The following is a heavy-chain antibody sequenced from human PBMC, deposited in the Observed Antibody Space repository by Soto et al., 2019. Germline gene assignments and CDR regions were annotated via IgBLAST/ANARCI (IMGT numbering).Heavy chain of an antibody. V-gene: IGHV4-59*08. Sequence: QVQLQESGPGLVKPSETLSLTCTVSGGSISSYYWSWIRQPPGKGLEWIGYIYYSGSTNYNPSLKSRVTISVDTSKTQFSLKLSSVTAADTAVYYCARQDYSGSSHFDYWGQGTLVTVSS. CDR3: ARQDYSGSSHFDY. CDR2: IYYSGST. D-gene: IGHD1-26*01. CDR1: GGSISSYY. J-gene: IGHJ4*02.